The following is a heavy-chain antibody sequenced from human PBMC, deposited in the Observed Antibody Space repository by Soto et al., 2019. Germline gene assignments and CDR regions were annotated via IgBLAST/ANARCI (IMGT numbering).Heavy chain of an antibody. CDR1: GFVYSTYA. J-gene: IGHJ2*01. V-gene: IGHV3-33*01. CDR3: VRGIPSQYSSNWLYWYFDL. D-gene: IGHD6-13*01. CDR2: IWNDGTKE. Sequence: VQLVESGGGVVQPGRSLRLSCAASGFVYSTYAMHWVRLSPGKGLEWVALIWNDGTKEYYVDSVKGRFTISRDNSQNTLNLQKDSLRAEDTAVYFCVRGIPSQYSSNWLYWYFDLWGRGTQVTVSS.